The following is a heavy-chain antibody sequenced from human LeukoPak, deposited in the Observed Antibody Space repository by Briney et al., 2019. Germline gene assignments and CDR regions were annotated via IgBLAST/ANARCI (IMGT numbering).Heavy chain of an antibody. CDR3: ASTDFWSGYVDY. J-gene: IGHJ4*02. D-gene: IGHD3-3*01. CDR2: IYYSGST. Sequence: SETLSLTCTVSGGSVSSGRYYWSWIRQPPGKGLEWIGYIYYSGSTNYNPSLKSRVTISVDTSKNQFSLKLSSVTAADTAVYYCASTDFWSGYVDYWGQGTLVTVSS. V-gene: IGHV4-61*01. CDR1: GGSVSSGRYY.